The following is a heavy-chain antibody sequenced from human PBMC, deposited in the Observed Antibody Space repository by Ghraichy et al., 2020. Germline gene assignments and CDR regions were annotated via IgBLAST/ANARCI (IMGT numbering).Heavy chain of an antibody. CDR1: GFTFSGSA. Sequence: GESLNISCAASGFTFSGSAMHWVRQASGKGLEWVGRIRSKANSYATAYAASVKGRFTISRDDSKNTAYLQMNSLKTEDTAVYYCTRRHSSSTPLDVWGKGTTVTVSS. V-gene: IGHV3-73*01. D-gene: IGHD6-6*01. CDR2: IRSKANSYAT. CDR3: TRRHSSSTPLDV. J-gene: IGHJ6*04.